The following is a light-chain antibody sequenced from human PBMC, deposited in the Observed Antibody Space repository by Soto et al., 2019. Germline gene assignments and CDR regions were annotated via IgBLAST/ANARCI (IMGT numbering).Light chain of an antibody. CDR1: QSVSSSY. CDR2: GAS. CDR3: QQYGSSPPVT. J-gene: IGKJ4*01. Sequence: IVMTQSPATLSVSPWERATLSCRASQSVSSSYLAWYQQKPGQAPRLLIYGASSRATGIPDRFSGSGSGTDFTLTISRLEPEDFAVYYCQQYGSSPPVTFGGGTKVDIK. V-gene: IGKV3-20*01.